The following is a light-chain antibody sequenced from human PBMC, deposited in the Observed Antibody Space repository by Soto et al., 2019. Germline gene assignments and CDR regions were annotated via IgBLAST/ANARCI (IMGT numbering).Light chain of an antibody. Sequence: EIVMTQSPATLSVSPGERATLSCRASQSVSRNFAWYQQKPGQAPRLLIYGTSTRATGIPGRFSGSGSGTEFTLTISGLQSDDFAVYYCQQYGTWPRTFGQGTNLEIK. J-gene: IGKJ2*01. V-gene: IGKV3-15*01. CDR1: QSVSRN. CDR2: GTS. CDR3: QQYGTWPRT.